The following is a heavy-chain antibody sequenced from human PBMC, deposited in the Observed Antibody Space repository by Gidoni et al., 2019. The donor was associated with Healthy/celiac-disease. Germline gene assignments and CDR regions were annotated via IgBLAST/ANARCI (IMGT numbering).Heavy chain of an antibody. Sequence: QVQLQESGPGRVKPSQTLSLTCTVSGGSISSGGYYWSWIRQHPGKGLEWIGYIYYSGRTYDNPSLKRRVPISVDTSKNQFSLKLSSVTAADTAVYYCARANTDYYASSGYYRGGYYYYGMDVWGQGTTVTVSS. D-gene: IGHD3-22*01. CDR1: GGSISSGGYY. J-gene: IGHJ6*02. CDR2: IYYSGRT. CDR3: ARANTDYYASSGYYRGGYYYYGMDV. V-gene: IGHV4-31*03.